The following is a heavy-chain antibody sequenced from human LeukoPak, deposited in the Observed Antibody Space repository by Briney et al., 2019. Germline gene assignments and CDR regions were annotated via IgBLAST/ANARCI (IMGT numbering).Heavy chain of an antibody. D-gene: IGHD1-26*01. V-gene: IGHV3-48*01. CDR3: ARDQRNSGSFFDY. CDR2: ISAGTSTI. J-gene: IGHJ4*02. CDR1: GFTYSSYW. Sequence: PGGSLRLSCAASGFTYSSYWMSWVRQAPGKGLEWVSYISAGTSTIKYADSVEGRFTISRDSAKNSLYLQMSSLRAEDTAVYYCARDQRNSGSFFDYWGQGTLVTVSS.